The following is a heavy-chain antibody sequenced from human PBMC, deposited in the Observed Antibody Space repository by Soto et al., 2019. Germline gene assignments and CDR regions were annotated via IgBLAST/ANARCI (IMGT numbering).Heavy chain of an antibody. J-gene: IGHJ6*01. D-gene: IGHD2-15*01. Sequence: ASVKVSCKASGYTFTGYYMHWVGQAPGQGLEWMGWINPNSGGTNYAQKFQGRVTMTRDTSISTAYMELSRLRSNDTAVYYCARPPELVLHYYGMDVWGQGTTVTVSS. V-gene: IGHV1-2*02. CDR3: ARPPELVLHYYGMDV. CDR1: GYTFTGYY. CDR2: INPNSGGT.